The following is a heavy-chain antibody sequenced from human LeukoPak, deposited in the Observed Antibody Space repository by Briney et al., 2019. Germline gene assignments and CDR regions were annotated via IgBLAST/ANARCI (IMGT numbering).Heavy chain of an antibody. Sequence: GGSLRLSCAASGFTFSGSAMHWVRQASGKGLEWVGRIRSKANSYATAYAASVKGRFTISRDGSKNTAYLQMNSLKTEDTAVYYCTRRGVLPINAFDIWGQGTMVTVSS. V-gene: IGHV3-73*01. CDR1: GFTFSGSA. D-gene: IGHD2-2*01. J-gene: IGHJ3*02. CDR2: IRSKANSYAT. CDR3: TRRGVLPINAFDI.